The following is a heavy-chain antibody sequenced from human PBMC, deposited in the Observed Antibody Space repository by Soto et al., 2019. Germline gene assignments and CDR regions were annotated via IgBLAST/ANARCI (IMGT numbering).Heavy chain of an antibody. D-gene: IGHD3-22*01. V-gene: IGHV4-39*01. J-gene: IGHJ3*02. CDR2: IYYSGST. CDR1: GGSISSSSYY. Sequence: SETLSLTCTVSGGSISSSSYYWGWIRQPPGKGLEWIGSIYYSGSTYYNPSLKSRVTISVDTSKNQFSLKLSSVTAADTAVYYCARYYYDSSGYLDSDAFDIWGQGTMVTVSS. CDR3: ARYYYDSSGYLDSDAFDI.